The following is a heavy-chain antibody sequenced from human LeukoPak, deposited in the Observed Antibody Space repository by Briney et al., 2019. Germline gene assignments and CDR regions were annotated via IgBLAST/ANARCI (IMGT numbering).Heavy chain of an antibody. CDR3: ARDDYVWGSYPKQAPFDY. V-gene: IGHV1-3*01. J-gene: IGHJ4*02. D-gene: IGHD3-16*02. Sequence: ASVKVSCKASGYTYTSYAMHWVRQAPGQRLEWMGWINAGNGNTKYSQKFQGRVTITRDTSASTAYMELSSLRSDDTAVYYCARDDYVWGSYPKQAPFDYWGQGTLVTVSS. CDR2: INAGNGNT. CDR1: GYTYTSYA.